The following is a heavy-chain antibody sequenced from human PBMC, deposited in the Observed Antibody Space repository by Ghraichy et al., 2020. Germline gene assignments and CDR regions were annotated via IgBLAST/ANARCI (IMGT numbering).Heavy chain of an antibody. D-gene: IGHD3-22*01. Sequence: ASVKVSCKASGYTFTSYGISWVRQAPGQGLEWMGWISAYNGNTNYAQKLQGRVTMTTDTSTSTAYMELRSLRSDDTAVYYCAREAVRYYDSSGYYSWDYWGQGTLVTVSS. V-gene: IGHV1-18*04. CDR3: AREAVRYYDSSGYYSWDY. CDR1: GYTFTSYG. J-gene: IGHJ4*02. CDR2: ISAYNGNT.